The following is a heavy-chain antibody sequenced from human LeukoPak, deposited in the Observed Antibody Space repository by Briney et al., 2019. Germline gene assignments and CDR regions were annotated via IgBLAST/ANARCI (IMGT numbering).Heavy chain of an antibody. CDR3: ARADILTGYYYFDY. V-gene: IGHV4-30-4*01. Sequence: SQTLSLTCTVSGGSTSSGDYYWSWIRQPPGKGLEWIGYIYYSGSTYYNPSLKSRVTISVDTSKNQFSLKLSSVTAADAAVYYCARADILTGYYYFDYWGQGTLVTVSS. CDR1: GGSTSSGDYY. D-gene: IGHD3-9*01. J-gene: IGHJ4*02. CDR2: IYYSGST.